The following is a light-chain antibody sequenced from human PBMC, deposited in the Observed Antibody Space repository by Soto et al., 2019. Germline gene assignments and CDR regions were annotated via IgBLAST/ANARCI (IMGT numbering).Light chain of an antibody. Sequence: QSALTQPASVSGSPGQSITISCTGTSSDVGSYNYVSWYQQHPGKAPKLMIYEVSNRPSGVSNRFSGSKSGNTASLTISGLQAEDEANYYCSSYTSINTLVFGGGTQLTVL. CDR1: SSDVGSYNY. CDR2: EVS. CDR3: SSYTSINTLV. J-gene: IGLJ3*02. V-gene: IGLV2-14*01.